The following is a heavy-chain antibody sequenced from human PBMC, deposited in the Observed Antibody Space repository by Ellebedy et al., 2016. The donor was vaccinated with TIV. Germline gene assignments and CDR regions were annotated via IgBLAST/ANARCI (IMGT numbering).Heavy chain of an antibody. Sequence: GGSLRLXXKTSGYTLTRYFIAWVRQMPGQGLEWMGIVYPGDSDAKYNPSLRGHVTISADKSVGAAYLQWSSLKASDTAMYYCVRHELGSNAAFDYWGQGTLVTVSS. J-gene: IGHJ4*02. CDR2: VYPGDSDA. D-gene: IGHD3-16*01. CDR1: GYTLTRYF. V-gene: IGHV5-51*01. CDR3: VRHELGSNAAFDY.